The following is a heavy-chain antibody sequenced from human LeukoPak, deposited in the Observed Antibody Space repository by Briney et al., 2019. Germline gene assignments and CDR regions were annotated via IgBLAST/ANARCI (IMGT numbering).Heavy chain of an antibody. J-gene: IGHJ5*02. V-gene: IGHV4-34*01. D-gene: IGHD3-16*02. CDR3: ARDVPHVTYDYVWGSYRYTDWFYP. CDR2: INHSGST. CDR1: GWSFSGYY. Sequence: SETLTLTCAVSGWSFSGYYLSWIRQPPGQGLEWIGEINHSGSTNSNPSLKRRVLISVDTSKNQFSLKLSSVTAADTAVYYCARDVPHVTYDYVWGSYRYTDWFYPWGQGTLVTVSS.